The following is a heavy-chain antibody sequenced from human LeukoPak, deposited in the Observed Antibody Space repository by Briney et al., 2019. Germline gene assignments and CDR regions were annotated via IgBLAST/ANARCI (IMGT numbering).Heavy chain of an antibody. CDR2: ISGSGGST. D-gene: IGHD3-10*01. CDR1: GFTFSSYA. J-gene: IGHJ4*02. CDR3: ATPLWFGDLLPLNY. V-gene: IGHV3-23*01. Sequence: GGSLRLSCAASGFTFSSYAMSWVRQAPGKGLEWVSAISGSGGSTYYADSVKGRFTISRDNSKNTLYLQKNSLRAEDTAVYYCATPLWFGDLLPLNYWGQGTLVTVSS.